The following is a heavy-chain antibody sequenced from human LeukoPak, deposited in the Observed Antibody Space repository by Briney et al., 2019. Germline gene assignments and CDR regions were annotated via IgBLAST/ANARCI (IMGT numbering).Heavy chain of an antibody. CDR2: IYYSGDT. Sequence: SETLSLTCTVSGGSISTGGYYWTWIRQHPGKGLEWIGYIYYSGDTYYNPSLESRVTISVDTSKNHFSLKLSSVTAADTAIYYCARTQLGSFDYWGQGTLVTVSS. CDR3: ARTQLGSFDY. D-gene: IGHD3-10*01. CDR1: GGSISTGGYY. V-gene: IGHV4-31*03. J-gene: IGHJ4*02.